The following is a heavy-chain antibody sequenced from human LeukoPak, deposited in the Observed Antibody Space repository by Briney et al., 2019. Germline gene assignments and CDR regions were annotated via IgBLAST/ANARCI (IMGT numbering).Heavy chain of an antibody. CDR1: GFTFSSYA. CDR3: ARRGIVLGAAPVLKYSFDY. D-gene: IGHD1-26*01. CDR2: ISVSGGGT. J-gene: IGHJ4*02. V-gene: IGHV3-23*01. Sequence: PGGSLRLSCAASGFTFSSYAMSWVRQAPGKGLEWMSSISVSGGGTYYADSVKGRFTISRDNSKNTLYLQMNSLSAEDTAVYYCARRGIVLGAAPVLKYSFDYWGQGTLVTVSS.